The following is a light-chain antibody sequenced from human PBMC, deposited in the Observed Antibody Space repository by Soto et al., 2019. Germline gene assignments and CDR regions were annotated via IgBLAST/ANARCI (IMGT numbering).Light chain of an antibody. V-gene: IGKV1-5*01. J-gene: IGKJ5*01. CDR2: DAS. Sequence: DIQMTQSPSTLSASVGDRVTITCRASQSISSWLAWYQQKPGKAPKLLIYDASSLESGVPSRFNGSGSGTEFTLTISSLQPDDFETYYCQPYNSYPITLGQGTRLEI. CDR1: QSISSW. CDR3: QPYNSYPIT.